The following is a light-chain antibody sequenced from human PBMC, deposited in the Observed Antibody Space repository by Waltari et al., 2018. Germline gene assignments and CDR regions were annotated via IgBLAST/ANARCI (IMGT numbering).Light chain of an antibody. J-gene: IGLJ3*02. CDR3: AAWDDSLNGWV. CDR2: SND. CDR1: SSNIGANT. Sequence: QSVLTQSPSASGTPGQRVTISCSGSSSNIGANTVNWYQHFPGTPPRLLTYSNDQLPPAGADRFSGSKSGTSASLAISGLQSEDETDYYCAAWDDSLNGWVFGGGTKLTVL. V-gene: IGLV1-44*01.